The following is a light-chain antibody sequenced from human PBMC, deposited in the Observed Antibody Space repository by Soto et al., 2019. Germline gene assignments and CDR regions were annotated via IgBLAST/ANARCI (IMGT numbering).Light chain of an antibody. CDR2: GAS. Sequence: EIVMTQSPATLSVSPGERANLSCRASQSVSSNLAWYQQKPGQAPRILIYGASTRATGIPARFSGSGSGTGFTPTISSLQSKDFAVSYCHQDNNWPPMAFGQGTKVEIK. CDR3: HQDNNWPPMA. CDR1: QSVSSN. J-gene: IGKJ1*01. V-gene: IGKV3-15*01.